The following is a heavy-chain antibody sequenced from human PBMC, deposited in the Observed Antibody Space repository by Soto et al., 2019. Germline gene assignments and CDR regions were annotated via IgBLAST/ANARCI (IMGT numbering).Heavy chain of an antibody. CDR3: ASTTHSSSYSLYSWFDP. V-gene: IGHV1-69*12. J-gene: IGHJ5*02. CDR1: GGTFSSYA. D-gene: IGHD6-6*01. CDR2: IIPIFGTA. Sequence: QVQLVQSGAEVKKPGSSVKVSCKASGGTFSSYAISWVRQAPGQGLEWMGGIIPIFGTANYAQKFQGRVTITADESTSTAYMELSSLRSEDTAVYYCASTTHSSSYSLYSWFDPWGQGTLVTVSS.